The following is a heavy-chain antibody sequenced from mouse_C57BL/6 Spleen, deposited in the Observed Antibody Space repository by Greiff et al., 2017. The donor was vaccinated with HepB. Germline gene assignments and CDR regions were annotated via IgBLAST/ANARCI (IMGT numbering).Heavy chain of an antibody. CDR3: ASPSERLRRGFAY. Sequence: EVQRVESVAELVRPGASVKLSCTASGFNINNTYMHWVKQRPEQGLEWIGRIDPANGNTKYAPKFQGKATITADTSSNTAYLQLSSLTSEDTAIYYCASPSERLRRGFAYWGQGTLVTVSA. V-gene: IGHV14-3*01. CDR1: GFNINNTY. D-gene: IGHD2-4*01. J-gene: IGHJ3*01. CDR2: IDPANGNT.